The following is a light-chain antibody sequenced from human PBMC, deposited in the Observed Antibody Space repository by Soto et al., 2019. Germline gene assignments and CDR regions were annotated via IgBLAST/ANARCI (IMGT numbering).Light chain of an antibody. CDR3: QHYQYFRFSSSWT. CDR1: QSVTRDY. J-gene: IGKJ1*01. Sequence: EIVLTQSPGTLSLSPGERATLSCRASQSVTRDYLAWYQQKPGQAPRLLIYAASSRATGIPDRFSGSGSGTDFTLTITRLEPEVFAVYYCQHYQYFRFSSSWTFGQGTRVEIK. CDR2: AAS. V-gene: IGKV3-20*01.